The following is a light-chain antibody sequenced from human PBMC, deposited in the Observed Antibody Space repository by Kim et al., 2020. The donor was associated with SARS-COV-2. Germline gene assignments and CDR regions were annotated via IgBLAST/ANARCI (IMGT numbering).Light chain of an antibody. Sequence: SYELTQPPSVSVSPGQTASISCSADKLGNTYVSWYQQKPGQSPVLVISESTKRPSGISERFSGSNSGNTATLTISGTQTMDEADYYCLAWDSSTHWVFG. CDR3: LAWDSSTHWV. V-gene: IGLV3-1*01. CDR2: EST. CDR1: KLGNTY. J-gene: IGLJ3*02.